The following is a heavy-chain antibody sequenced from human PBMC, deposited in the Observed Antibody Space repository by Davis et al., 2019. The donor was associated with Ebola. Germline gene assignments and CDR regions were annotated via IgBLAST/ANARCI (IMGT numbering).Heavy chain of an antibody. CDR2: IYYSGST. CDR3: ARAATVTTNLNRFDP. V-gene: IGHV4-31*03. Sequence: SETLSLTCTVSGGSISSGGYYWSWIRQHPGKGLEWIGYIYYSGSTYYNPSLKSRVTISVDTSKNQFSLKLSSVTAADTAVYYCARAATVTTNLNRFDPWGQGTLVTVSS. D-gene: IGHD4-17*01. CDR1: GGSISSGGYY. J-gene: IGHJ5*02.